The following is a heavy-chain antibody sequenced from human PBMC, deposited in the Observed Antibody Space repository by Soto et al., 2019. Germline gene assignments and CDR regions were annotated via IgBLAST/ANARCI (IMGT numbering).Heavy chain of an antibody. CDR2: INAGNGNT. J-gene: IGHJ5*02. CDR1: GYTFTSYA. CDR3: ARGGYYYGSGSYYLGHNWFDP. Sequence: GASVKVSCKASGYTFTSYAMHWVRQAPGQRLEWMGWINAGNGNTKYSQKFQGRVTITRDTSASTAYMELSSLRSEDTAVYYCARGGYYYGSGSYYLGHNWFDPWGQGTLVTVCS. D-gene: IGHD3-10*01. V-gene: IGHV1-3*01.